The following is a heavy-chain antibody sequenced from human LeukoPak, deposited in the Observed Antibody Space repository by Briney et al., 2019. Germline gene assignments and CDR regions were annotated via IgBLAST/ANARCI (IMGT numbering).Heavy chain of an antibody. V-gene: IGHV1-69*04. J-gene: IGHJ4*02. CDR1: GSTFSSYA. CDR2: IIPILGIA. Sequence: SVTVSCKASGSTFSSYAISWVRQAPGQGLEWMGRIIPILGIANYAQKFQGRVTITADKSTSTAYMELSSLRSEDTAVYYCARGVGGYYGSGSTFDYWGQGTLVTVSS. CDR3: ARGVGGYYGSGSTFDY. D-gene: IGHD3-10*01.